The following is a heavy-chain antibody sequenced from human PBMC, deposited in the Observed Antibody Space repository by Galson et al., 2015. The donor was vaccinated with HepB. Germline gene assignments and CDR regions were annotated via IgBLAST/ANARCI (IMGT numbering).Heavy chain of an antibody. CDR2: MNPNSGNT. CDR3: ARGSRKVRGVIGF. V-gene: IGHV1-8*01. D-gene: IGHD3-10*01. J-gene: IGHJ4*02. CDR1: GYTFTSYE. Sequence: SVKVSCKASGYTFTSYEINWVRQATGQGLEWMGWMNPNSGNTGYAQKFQGRVTMTRNTSISTAYMELSSLRSEDTAVYYCARGSRKVRGVIGFWGQGTLVTVSS.